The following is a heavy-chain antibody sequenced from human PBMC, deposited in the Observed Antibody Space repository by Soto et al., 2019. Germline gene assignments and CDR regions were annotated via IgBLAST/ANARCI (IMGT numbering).Heavy chain of an antibody. CDR3: ARQIGLGSWSLDH. CDR1: ADSIIRKDYW. Sequence: SETLSLTCTVSADSIIRKDYWWGWIRQSPGKTLDWIGSIFYNGDTHYKPSLESRATLSVDTSRNQYSLMLKYVTAADTAVYYCARQIGLGSWSLDHWGHGILVTVSS. V-gene: IGHV4-39*01. D-gene: IGHD6-13*01. J-gene: IGHJ4*01. CDR2: IFYNGDT.